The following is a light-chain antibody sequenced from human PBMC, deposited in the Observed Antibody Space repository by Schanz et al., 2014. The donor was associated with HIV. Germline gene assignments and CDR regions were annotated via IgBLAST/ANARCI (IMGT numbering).Light chain of an antibody. CDR2: ADY. J-gene: IGLJ2*01. CDR3: VTWDNSLSAVV. V-gene: IGLV1-51*01. Sequence: QSVLTQPPSVSAAPGQKVTISCSGSSSNIGNNYVSWYQQLPGTAPKLLIFADYQRPSEIPDRISGSKTGTSATLAINGLQTGDEADYYCVTWDNSLSAVVIGGGTKLTVL. CDR1: SSNIGNNY.